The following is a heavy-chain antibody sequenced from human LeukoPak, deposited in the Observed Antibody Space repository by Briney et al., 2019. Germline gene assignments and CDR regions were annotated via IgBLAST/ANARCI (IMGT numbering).Heavy chain of an antibody. J-gene: IGHJ3*02. Sequence: PGGSLRLSCAASGFTFSSYSMNWVRQAPGKGLEWVSYISSSSSTIYYADSVKGRFTTSRDNAKNSLYLQMNSLRAEDTAVYYCATPTDLYYYDSSGYPIPNDAFDIWGQGTMVTVSS. CDR1: GFTFSSYS. CDR3: ATPTDLYYYDSSGYPIPNDAFDI. V-gene: IGHV3-48*01. D-gene: IGHD3-22*01. CDR2: ISSSSSTI.